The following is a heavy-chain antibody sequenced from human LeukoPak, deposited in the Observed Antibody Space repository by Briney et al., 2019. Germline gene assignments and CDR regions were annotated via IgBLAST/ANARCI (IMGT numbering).Heavy chain of an antibody. CDR1: GLTVSSYS. D-gene: IGHD2-2*01. J-gene: IGHJ5*02. Sequence: GGSLRLSCAASGLTVSSYSMNWVRQAPGKGLEWVSSISSSSSYIYYADSVKGRFTISRDNAKNSLYLQMNSLRAEDTAVYYCARGSRLRYCSSTSCYSLNWFDPWGQGTLVTVSS. V-gene: IGHV3-21*01. CDR3: ARGSRLRYCSSTSCYSLNWFDP. CDR2: ISSSSSYI.